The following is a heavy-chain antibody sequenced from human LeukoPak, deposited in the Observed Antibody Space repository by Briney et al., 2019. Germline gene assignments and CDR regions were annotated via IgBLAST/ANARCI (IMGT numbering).Heavy chain of an antibody. CDR3: ARRNY. J-gene: IGHJ4*02. CDR1: GFMFSSYW. Sequence: GGSLRLSCAASGFMFSSYWMHWVRQPPGKGLVWVSRINSDGSSTGYADSVKGRFTISRDNAKNTLYLQTDSLRAEDTAVYYCARRNYWGQGTLVTVSS. CDR2: INSDGSST. V-gene: IGHV3-74*01.